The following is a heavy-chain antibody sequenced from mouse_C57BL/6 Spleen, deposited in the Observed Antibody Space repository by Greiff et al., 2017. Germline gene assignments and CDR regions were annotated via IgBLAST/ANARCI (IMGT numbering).Heavy chain of an antibody. CDR2: IDPSDSST. CDR3: ARGGSNYSYWYFDV. D-gene: IGHD2-5*01. J-gene: IGHJ1*03. Sequence: QVQLQQPGAELVMPGASVKLSCKASGYTFTSYWMHRVKQRPGQGLEWIGEIDPSDSSTNYNQKFKGKSTLTVDKSSSTAYMQLSSLTSEDSAVYYCARGGSNYSYWYFDVWGTGTTVTVSS. CDR1: GYTFTSYW. V-gene: IGHV1-69*01.